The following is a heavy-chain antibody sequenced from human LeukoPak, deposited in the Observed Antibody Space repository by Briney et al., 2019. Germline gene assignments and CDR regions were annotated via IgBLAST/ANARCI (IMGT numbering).Heavy chain of an antibody. CDR1: GDSMGSFY. Sequence: SETLSLTCTVSGDSMGSFYWSWIRQSAGRGLEWIGHIYSSGTTKNNPSYKSRVTMSVDTSKNQFSLKLSSVTAADTAIYYCAREGGYSYGFDSWGQGTLVTVSA. CDR2: IYSSGTT. CDR3: AREGGYSYGFDS. V-gene: IGHV4-4*07. J-gene: IGHJ4*02. D-gene: IGHD5-18*01.